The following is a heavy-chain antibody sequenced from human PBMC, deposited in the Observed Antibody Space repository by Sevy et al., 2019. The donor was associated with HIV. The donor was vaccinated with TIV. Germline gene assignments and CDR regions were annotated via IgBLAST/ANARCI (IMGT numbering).Heavy chain of an antibody. CDR1: GFTFSSYA. D-gene: IGHD3-10*01. J-gene: IGHJ4*02. CDR2: ISGSGGST. V-gene: IGHV3-23*01. Sequence: GGSLRLSCAASGFTFSSYAMSWVRQAPGKGLEWVSAISGSGGSTYYADSVKGRFTISRDNSKNTLYLQMNSLRAEDTAVYYCANDRGSLLWAYYFDYWGQGTLVTVSS. CDR3: ANDRGSLLWAYYFDY.